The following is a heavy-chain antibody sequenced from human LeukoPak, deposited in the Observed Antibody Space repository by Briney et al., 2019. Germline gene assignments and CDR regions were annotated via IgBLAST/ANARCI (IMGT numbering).Heavy chain of an antibody. CDR3: AKGHYDSSGYYYPYYFDY. D-gene: IGHD3-22*01. CDR2: ISWNSGSI. J-gene: IGHJ4*02. Sequence: GGSLRLSCAASGFTFDDYAMHWVRQAPGKGLEWVSGISWNSGSIGYADSVKGRFTISRDNAKNSLYLQMNSLRAEDTALYYCAKGHYDSSGYYYPYYFDYWGQGTLVTVSS. V-gene: IGHV3-9*01. CDR1: GFTFDDYA.